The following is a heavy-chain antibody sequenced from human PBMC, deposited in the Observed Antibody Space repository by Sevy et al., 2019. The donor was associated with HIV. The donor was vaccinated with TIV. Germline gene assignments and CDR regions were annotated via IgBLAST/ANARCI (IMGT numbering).Heavy chain of an antibody. CDR2: FDPTGGSR. CDR3: ARDRDVSGNYLEYFYYAMDV. J-gene: IGHJ6*02. D-gene: IGHD1-26*01. CDR1: GYTFSTYY. V-gene: IGHV1-46*01. Sequence: ASVKVSGKTSGYTFSTYYIYWVRQAPGQGLEWIGIFDPTGGSRSYAQRFQGRLTMTGDTSTGTAYMELSSLTSEDTAVYYCARDRDVSGNYLEYFYYAMDVWGQGTTVTVSS.